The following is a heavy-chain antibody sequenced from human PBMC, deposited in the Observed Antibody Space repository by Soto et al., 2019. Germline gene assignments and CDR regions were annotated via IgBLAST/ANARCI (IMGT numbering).Heavy chain of an antibody. Sequence: GESLKISCKGSGYSFTSYWIGWVRQMPGKGLEWMGIIYPGDSDTRYSPSFQGQVTISADKSISTAYLQWSSLKASDTAMYYCASSSTYYYGSGSPNAFDIWGQGTMVTVSS. CDR3: ASSSTYYYGSGSPNAFDI. CDR1: GYSFTSYW. CDR2: IYPGDSDT. J-gene: IGHJ3*02. D-gene: IGHD3-10*01. V-gene: IGHV5-51*01.